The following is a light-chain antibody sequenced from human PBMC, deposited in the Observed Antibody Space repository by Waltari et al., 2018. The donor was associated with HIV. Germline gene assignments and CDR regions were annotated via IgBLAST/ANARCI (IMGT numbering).Light chain of an antibody. CDR3: QAWDSTTSYG. V-gene: IGLV3-1*01. CDR2: QDT. CDR1: KLGNKY. Sequence: SYELTQPPSVSVSPGPTANITCSGAKLGNKYTSWYQQKPGQSPLLLIFQDTKRPSGLPERFSASNSGHTAPLTISGTQAMEEADYYCQAWDSTTSYGFGAGTTVTVL. J-gene: IGLJ1*01.